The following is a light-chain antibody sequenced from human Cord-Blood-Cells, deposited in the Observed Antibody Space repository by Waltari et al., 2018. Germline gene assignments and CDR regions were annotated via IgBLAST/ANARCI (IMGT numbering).Light chain of an antibody. Sequence: DIQLTQSPSSLSASVADRVTITSRASQSISSYLNWYKQKPGKAPKLLFYAASSLKSGVPSRFSGRGSGTDFTLTINSLQPEDVATYYWQQSYSTLTHGPGTKGDIK. CDR1: QSISSY. CDR2: AAS. V-gene: IGKV1-39*01. J-gene: IGKJ3*01. CDR3: QQSYSTLT.